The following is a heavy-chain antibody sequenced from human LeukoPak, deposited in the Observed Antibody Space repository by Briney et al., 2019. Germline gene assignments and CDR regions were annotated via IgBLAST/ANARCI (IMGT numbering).Heavy chain of an antibody. CDR2: NYHSGST. D-gene: IGHD4-23*01. CDR3: ATHPRWYDAFDI. Sequence: PSETLSLTCTVSGYSISSGYYWGWLRPPPGKGLEWVGSNYHSGSTYYSPPLKSRVTIPVDTHNNQFSLLLSSVTAADTAVYYCATHPRWYDAFDIWGQGTMVTVSS. V-gene: IGHV4-38-2*02. J-gene: IGHJ3*02. CDR1: GYSISSGYY.